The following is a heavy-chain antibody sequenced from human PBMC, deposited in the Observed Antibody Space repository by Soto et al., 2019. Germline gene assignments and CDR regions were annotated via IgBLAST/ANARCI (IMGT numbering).Heavy chain of an antibody. Sequence: SETLSLTCIVSGGSISSSSYYWGWIRQSPGKGLEWIGSMYYSGSTKSNPSLKSRVTMSVDMSKNQFSLRLTSVTAADTAVYYCARVFPSYCGGDCSYFDSWGQGTLVTSPQ. CDR3: ARVFPSYCGGDCSYFDS. CDR2: MYYSGST. CDR1: GGSISSSSYY. J-gene: IGHJ4*02. V-gene: IGHV4-39*07. D-gene: IGHD2-21*02.